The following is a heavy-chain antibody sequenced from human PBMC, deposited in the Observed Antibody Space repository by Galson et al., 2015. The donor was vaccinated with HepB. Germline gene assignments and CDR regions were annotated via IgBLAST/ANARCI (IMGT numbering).Heavy chain of an antibody. J-gene: IGHJ3*02. V-gene: IGHV1-69*13. D-gene: IGHD3-22*01. CDR1: GGTFSSYA. CDR2: IIPIFGTA. Sequence: SVKVSCKASGGTFSSYAISWVRQAPGQGLEWMGGIIPIFGTANYAQKFQGRVTITADESTSTAYMELSSLRSEDTAVYYCARVDSSGYYYPFSLDFDIWGQGTMVTVAS. CDR3: ARVDSSGYYYPFSLDFDI.